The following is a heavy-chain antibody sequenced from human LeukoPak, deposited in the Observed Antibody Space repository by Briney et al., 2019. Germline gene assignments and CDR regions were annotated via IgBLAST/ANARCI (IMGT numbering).Heavy chain of an antibody. J-gene: IGHJ4*02. CDR1: GFTFSSYG. V-gene: IGHV3-23*01. Sequence: GGSLRLSCAGSGFTFSSYGMSWVRQAPGKGLEWVSAMNGGGGSTYYADSVRGRFTISRDNSKNTLYLQMNSLRAEDTAVYYCAKDPPYGDYFRFDYWGQGTLVTVSS. CDR2: MNGGGGST. CDR3: AKDPPYGDYFRFDY. D-gene: IGHD4-17*01.